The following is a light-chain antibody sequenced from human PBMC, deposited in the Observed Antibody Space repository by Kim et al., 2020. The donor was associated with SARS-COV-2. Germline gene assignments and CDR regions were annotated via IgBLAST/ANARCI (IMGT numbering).Light chain of an antibody. CDR3: ATWDVSLDSWV. Sequence: GQRVTFSCSGSSSNIRSHFVSWFQQLPRTAPNVFIYNDNRRPWGLPDRFSASWSGTSASLASSGLQSEDEADYYCATWDVSLDSWVFGGGTQLTVL. CDR1: SSNIRSHF. CDR2: NDN. V-gene: IGLV1-44*01. J-gene: IGLJ3*02.